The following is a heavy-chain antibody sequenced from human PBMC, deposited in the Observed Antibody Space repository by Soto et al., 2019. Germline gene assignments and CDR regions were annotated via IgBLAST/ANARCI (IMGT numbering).Heavy chain of an antibody. Sequence: ASVKVCCKVSGYTLTGLSMHWVRQAPGKGLEWMGGFDPEDGETIYAQKFQGRVTMTEDTSTDTAYMELSSLRSEDTAVYYCYTWTTRKVLKDYYYYYMDVWGKGTTVTVSS. CDR1: GYTLTGLS. CDR2: FDPEDGET. J-gene: IGHJ6*03. V-gene: IGHV1-24*01. D-gene: IGHD2-15*01. CDR3: YTWTTRKVLKDYYYYYMDV.